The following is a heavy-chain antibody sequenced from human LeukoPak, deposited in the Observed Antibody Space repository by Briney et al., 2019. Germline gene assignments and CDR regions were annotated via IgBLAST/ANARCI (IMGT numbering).Heavy chain of an antibody. CDR3: ARDRSSVIDY. V-gene: IGHV3-48*03. CDR1: GFTFSTFA. D-gene: IGHD3-16*02. CDR2: MSSSGSSI. J-gene: IGHJ4*02. Sequence: GGSLRLSCAASGFTFSTFAMIWVRQAPGKGLEWVSYMSSSGSSIYYADSVKGRFTISRDNAKNSLYLQMNSLRAEDTAVYYCARDRSSVIDYWGQGTLVTVSS.